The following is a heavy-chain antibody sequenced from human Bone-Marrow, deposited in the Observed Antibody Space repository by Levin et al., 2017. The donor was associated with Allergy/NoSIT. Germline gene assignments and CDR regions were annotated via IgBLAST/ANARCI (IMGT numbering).Heavy chain of an antibody. V-gene: IGHV3-30*18. D-gene: IGHD3-16*01. CDR3: AKDGGDYYFDY. J-gene: IGHJ4*02. CDR2: ISYDGSNK. CDR1: GFTFSSYG. Sequence: GESLKISCAASGFTFSSYGMHWVRQAPGKGLEWVAVISYDGSNKYYADSVKGRFTISRDNSKNTLYLQMNSLRAEDTAVYYCAKDGGDYYFDYWGQGTLVTVSS.